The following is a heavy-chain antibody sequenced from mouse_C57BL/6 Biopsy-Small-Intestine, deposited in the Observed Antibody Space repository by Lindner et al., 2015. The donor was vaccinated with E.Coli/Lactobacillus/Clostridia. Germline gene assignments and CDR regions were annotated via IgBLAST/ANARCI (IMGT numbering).Heavy chain of an antibody. J-gene: IGHJ2*01. D-gene: IGHD2-1*01. CDR3: ARHYYGNSFYFDY. CDR1: GYTFTDFY. V-gene: IGHV1-19*01. Sequence: VQLQESGPVLVKPGASVKMSCKASGYTFTDFYLNWVKQTHGKSLEWVGVITPYNGVTSDNQKFKGKATLTVDQSSSTAYMELNSLTSDDSAVYYCARHYYGNSFYFDYWGQGTTLTASS. CDR2: ITPYNGVT.